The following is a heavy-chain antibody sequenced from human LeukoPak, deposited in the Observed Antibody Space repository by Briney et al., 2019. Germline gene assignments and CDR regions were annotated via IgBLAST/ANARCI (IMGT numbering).Heavy chain of an antibody. Sequence: PGGSLRLSCAASGFTFSSYGMHWVRQAPRKGLERVSFIRYDGSNKYYADSVKGRFTISRDNSKNTLYLQMNSLRAEDTAVYYCAKDLARYCSSTSCYGGAFDIWGQGTMVTVSS. D-gene: IGHD2-2*01. V-gene: IGHV3-30*02. CDR1: GFTFSSYG. CDR3: AKDLARYCSSTSCYGGAFDI. CDR2: IRYDGSNK. J-gene: IGHJ3*02.